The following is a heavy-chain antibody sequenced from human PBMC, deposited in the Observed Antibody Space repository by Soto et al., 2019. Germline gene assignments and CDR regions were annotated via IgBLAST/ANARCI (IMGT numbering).Heavy chain of an antibody. CDR1: GFSVSSNY. CDR3: AREISAGFGEPWLDP. Sequence: VGSLRLSCAASGFSVSSNYMTWVRQAPGKGLEWVSIIYGDGRTNYADSVKGRFTISRDNSKNTVYLQMTSLSADDTAVYYCAREISAGFGEPWLDPWGQGTLVTVSS. D-gene: IGHD3-10*01. J-gene: IGHJ5*02. CDR2: IYGDGRT. V-gene: IGHV3-53*01.